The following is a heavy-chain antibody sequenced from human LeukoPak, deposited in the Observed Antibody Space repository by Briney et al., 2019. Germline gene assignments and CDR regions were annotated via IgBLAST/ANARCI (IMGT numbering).Heavy chain of an antibody. J-gene: IGHJ4*02. D-gene: IGHD2-2*01. CDR1: AGSINSGGYF. CDR3: ARYHCGSTYCPGVDF. Sequence: PSETLSLTCTVSAGSINSGGYFWTWVRQHPGEGLGWIGYIWNSGNSYYNPSLSCRVIISADSSKSTFSLKLSSVTAADTAVYYCARYHCGSTYCPGVDFYGQGTLVTVSS. CDR2: IWNSGNS. V-gene: IGHV4-31*03.